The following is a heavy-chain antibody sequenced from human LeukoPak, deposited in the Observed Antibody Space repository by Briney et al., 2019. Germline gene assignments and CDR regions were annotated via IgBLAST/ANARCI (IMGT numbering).Heavy chain of an antibody. J-gene: IGHJ4*02. CDR1: GYTFTGYY. D-gene: IGHD6-13*01. CDR3: ARVAAAGTPYFDY. Sequence: ASVKVSCKASGYTFTGYYMHWVRQAPGQGLEWMGWINPNSGGTNYAQKFQGRVTMTRDTSISTAYVELSRLRSDDTPVYYCARVAAAGTPYFDYWGQGTLVTVSS. CDR2: INPNSGGT. V-gene: IGHV1-2*02.